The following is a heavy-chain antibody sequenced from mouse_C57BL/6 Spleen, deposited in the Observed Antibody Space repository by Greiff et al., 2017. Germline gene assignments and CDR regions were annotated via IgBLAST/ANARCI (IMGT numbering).Heavy chain of an antibody. CDR2: ISSGGSYT. D-gene: IGHD2-10*02. Sequence: EVKLQESGGDLVKPGGSLKLSCAASGFTFSSYGMSWVRQTPDKRLEWVATISSGGSYTYYPDSVKGRFTISRDNAKNTLYLQMSSLKSEDTAMYYCARSTRYGDHFDYGGQGTTLTVSS. J-gene: IGHJ2*01. CDR3: ARSTRYGDHFDY. V-gene: IGHV5-6*01. CDR1: GFTFSSYG.